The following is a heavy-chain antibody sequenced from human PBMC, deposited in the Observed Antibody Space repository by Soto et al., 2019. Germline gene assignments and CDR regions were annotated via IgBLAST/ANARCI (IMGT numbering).Heavy chain of an antibody. V-gene: IGHV3-30*18. CDR3: AKNLWFGELFEAFDI. J-gene: IGHJ3*02. CDR1: GFTFSSYG. Sequence: QVQLVESGGGVVQPGRSLRLSCAASGFTFSSYGMHWVRQAPGKGLEWVAVISYDGSNKYYADSVKGRFTISRDNSKNMLYLQMNSLRAEDTAVYYCAKNLWFGELFEAFDIWGQGTMVTVSS. D-gene: IGHD3-10*01. CDR2: ISYDGSNK.